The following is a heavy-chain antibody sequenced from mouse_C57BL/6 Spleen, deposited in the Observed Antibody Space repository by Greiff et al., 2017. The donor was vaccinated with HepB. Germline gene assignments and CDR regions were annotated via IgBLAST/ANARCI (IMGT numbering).Heavy chain of an antibody. CDR1: GYAFSSSW. J-gene: IGHJ3*01. D-gene: IGHD2-4*01. CDR3: ARSGIYYDYDGGFAY. V-gene: IGHV1-82*01. Sequence: QVQLKESGPELVKPGASVKISCKASGYAFSSSWMNWVKQRPGKGLEWIGRIYPGDGDTNYSGKFKGKATLTADKSSSTAYMQLSSLTSEDSAVYFCARSGIYYDYDGGFAYWGQGTLVTVSA. CDR2: IYPGDGDT.